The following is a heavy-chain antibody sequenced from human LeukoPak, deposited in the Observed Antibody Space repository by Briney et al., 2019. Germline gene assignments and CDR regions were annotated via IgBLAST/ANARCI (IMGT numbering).Heavy chain of an antibody. CDR1: GGSISSGGYY. CDR2: IYYSGST. D-gene: IGHD3-16*01. Sequence: SETLSLTCTVSGGSISSGGYYWSWIRQHPGKGLEWIGYIYYSGSTYYNPSLKSRVTISVDTSRNQFSLKLSSVTAADTAVYYCARAFLITFGGAGYYFDYWGQGTLVTVSS. J-gene: IGHJ4*02. CDR3: ARAFLITFGGAGYYFDY. V-gene: IGHV4-31*03.